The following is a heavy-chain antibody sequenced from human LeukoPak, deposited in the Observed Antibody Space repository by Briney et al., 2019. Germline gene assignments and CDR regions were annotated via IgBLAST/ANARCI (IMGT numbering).Heavy chain of an antibody. V-gene: IGHV3-30*18. D-gene: IGHD5-18*01. CDR1: GFTFNTYG. J-gene: IGHJ4*02. CDR2: MSYDASNK. CDR3: AKGVGGYTIGYYFDY. Sequence: PGGSLRLSCAASGFTFNTYGMHWVRQAPGKGLEWVAVMSYDASNKNYADPVKGRFTISRDYSKNTVYLQMNSLRAEDTAVYFCAKGVGGYTIGYYFDYWGQGTPVTVSS.